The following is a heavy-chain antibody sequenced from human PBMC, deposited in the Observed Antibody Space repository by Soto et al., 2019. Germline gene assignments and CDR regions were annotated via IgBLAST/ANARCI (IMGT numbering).Heavy chain of an antibody. V-gene: IGHV3-21*01. J-gene: IGHJ4*02. CDR3: ARESGVVAATGSLYYFDY. D-gene: IGHD2-15*01. Sequence: EVQLVESGGGLVKPGGSLRLSCAASGFTFSSYSMNWVRQAPGKGLEWVSSISSSSSYIYYADSVKGRFTISRDNAKNSLYLQMNSLRAEDTAVYYCARESGVVAATGSLYYFDYWGQGTLVTVSS. CDR1: GFTFSSYS. CDR2: ISSSSSYI.